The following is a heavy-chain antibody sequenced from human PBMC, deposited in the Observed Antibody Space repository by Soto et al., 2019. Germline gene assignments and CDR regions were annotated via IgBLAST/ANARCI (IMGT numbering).Heavy chain of an antibody. D-gene: IGHD6-13*01. CDR2: ISGSGGST. CDR3: AKDSIAAPLSTWADFDY. V-gene: IGHV3-23*01. J-gene: IGHJ4*02. CDR1: GFTFSSYA. Sequence: GGSLRLSCAASGFTFSSYAMSWVRQAPGKGLEWVSAISGSGGSTYYADSVKGRFTISRDNSKKTLYLQMNSLRAEDTAVYYCAKDSIAAPLSTWADFDYWGQGTLVTVSS.